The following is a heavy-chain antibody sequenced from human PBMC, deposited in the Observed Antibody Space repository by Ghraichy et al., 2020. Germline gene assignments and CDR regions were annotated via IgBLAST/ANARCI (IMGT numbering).Heavy chain of an antibody. CDR2: IYWDDDK. J-gene: IGHJ6*02. V-gene: IGHV2-5*02. Sequence: SGPTLVKPTQTLTLTCTFSGFSLSTSGVGVGWIRQPPGKALEWLALIYWDDDKRYSPSLKNRLTITKDTSKNQVVLTMTNMDPVDTATYYCAHRLRNLTNYNYYYGMDVWGQGTTVTVSS. CDR1: GFSLSTSGVG. D-gene: IGHD1-14*01. CDR3: AHRLRNLTNYNYYYGMDV.